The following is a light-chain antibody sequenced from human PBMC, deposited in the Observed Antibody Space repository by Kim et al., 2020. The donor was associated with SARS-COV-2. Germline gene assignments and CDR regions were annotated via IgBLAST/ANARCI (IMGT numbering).Light chain of an antibody. Sequence: VTISCTGSSSNSGAGYDVHWYQQLPGTAPKLLIYGNSNRPSGVPDRFSGSKSGTSASLAITGLQAEDEADYYCQSYDSSLSGYVFGTGTKVTVL. CDR3: QSYDSSLSGYV. CDR1: SSNSGAGYD. V-gene: IGLV1-40*01. J-gene: IGLJ1*01. CDR2: GNS.